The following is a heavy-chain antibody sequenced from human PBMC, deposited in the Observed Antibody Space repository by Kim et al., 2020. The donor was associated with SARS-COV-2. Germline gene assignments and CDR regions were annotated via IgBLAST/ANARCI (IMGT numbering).Heavy chain of an antibody. J-gene: IGHJ4*02. Sequence: YADSVKGRFTISRDNSKNTLYLQMNSLRAEDTAVYYCAKDFGRLPAGIDYWGQGTLVTVSS. D-gene: IGHD2-2*01. CDR3: AKDFGRLPAGIDY. V-gene: IGHV3-23*01.